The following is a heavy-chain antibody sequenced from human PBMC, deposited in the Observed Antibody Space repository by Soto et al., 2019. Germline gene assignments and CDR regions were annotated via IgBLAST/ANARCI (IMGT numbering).Heavy chain of an antibody. CDR3: ARLSRGYSGYERTYYFDY. D-gene: IGHD5-12*01. CDR1: GYTFTSYY. CDR2: INPSGGST. V-gene: IGHV1-46*01. Sequence: QVQLVQSGAEVKKPGASVKVSCKASGYTFTSYYMHWVRQAPGQGLEWMGIINPSGGSTSYAQKFQGRVTMTRDTSTSTVYMELSSLRSEDTAVYYCARLSRGYSGYERTYYFDYWGQGTLVTVSS. J-gene: IGHJ4*02.